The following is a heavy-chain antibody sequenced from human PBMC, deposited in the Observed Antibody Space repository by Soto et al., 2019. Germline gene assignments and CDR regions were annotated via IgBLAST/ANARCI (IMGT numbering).Heavy chain of an antibody. CDR2: IYYSGST. V-gene: IGHV4-59*01. Sequence: SATLSLTCTVSGVSLSNYYWRWIRQPAWQGLQFIGYIYYSGSTNYNPSLKSRVTISVDTSKNQFSLKLSSVTAADTAVYYCARVGRNSWNGGGEYWGQGTLVTVS. CDR3: ARVGRNSWNGGGEY. J-gene: IGHJ4*02. CDR1: GVSLSNYY. D-gene: IGHD1-1*01.